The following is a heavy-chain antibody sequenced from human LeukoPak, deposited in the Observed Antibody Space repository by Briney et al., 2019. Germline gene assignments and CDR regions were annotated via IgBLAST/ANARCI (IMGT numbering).Heavy chain of an antibody. CDR3: ATETTVAGAFDI. V-gene: IGHV1-24*01. D-gene: IGHD4-11*01. J-gene: IGHJ3*02. CDR2: FDPEDGET. Sequence: ASVKVSCKTSGYTFTNYGISWVRQAPGKGLEWMGGFDPEDGETIYAQKFQGRVTMTEDTSTDTAYMELSSLRSEDTAVYYCATETTVAGAFDIWGQGTMVTVSS. CDR1: GYTFTNYG.